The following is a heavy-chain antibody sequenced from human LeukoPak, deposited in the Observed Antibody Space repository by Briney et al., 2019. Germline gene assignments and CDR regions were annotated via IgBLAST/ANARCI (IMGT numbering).Heavy chain of an antibody. Sequence: GGSLRLSCATSGFTFTVYGFHWVRQAPGKGLEWVAVIWSDGSKTYYADSVQGRFTLSRDNSNNTVYMQMSSMRADDTAVYYCTGDGDTTSHYPRFDNWGQGTLVTVSS. V-gene: IGHV3-33*01. D-gene: IGHD1-26*01. CDR3: TGDGDTTSHYPRFDN. CDR2: IWSDGSKT. J-gene: IGHJ4*02. CDR1: GFTFTVYG.